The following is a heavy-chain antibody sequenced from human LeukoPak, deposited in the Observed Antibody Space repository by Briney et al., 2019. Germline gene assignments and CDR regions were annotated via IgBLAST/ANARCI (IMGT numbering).Heavy chain of an antibody. CDR2: IIPILGIA. D-gene: IGHD3-22*01. V-gene: IGHV1-69*04. J-gene: IGHJ5*02. CDR3: ARDQVPEYYYDSSSYQNWFDP. Sequence: SVKVSCKASGGTFSSYAISWVRQAPGQGLEWMGRIIPILGIANYAQKFQGRVTITADKSTSTAYMELSSLRSEDTAVYYCARDQVPEYYYDSSSYQNWFDPWGQGTLVTVSS. CDR1: GGTFSSYA.